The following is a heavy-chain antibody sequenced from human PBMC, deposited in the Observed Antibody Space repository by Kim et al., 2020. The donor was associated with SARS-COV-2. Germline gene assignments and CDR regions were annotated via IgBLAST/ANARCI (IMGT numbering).Heavy chain of an antibody. J-gene: IGHJ6*02. Sequence: SVKVSCKASGGTFRTYAINWVRQAPGQGLEWMGGIIPMFGGANSAQKFQGRVTITADESTNTAYMELSSLRSEDTAVYYCARDCLYQRLCGSNFYYAMDVWGQGTTVTVSS. CDR1: GGTFRTYA. CDR3: ARDCLYQRLCGSNFYYAMDV. V-gene: IGHV1-69*13. D-gene: IGHD2-2*01. CDR2: IIPMFGGA.